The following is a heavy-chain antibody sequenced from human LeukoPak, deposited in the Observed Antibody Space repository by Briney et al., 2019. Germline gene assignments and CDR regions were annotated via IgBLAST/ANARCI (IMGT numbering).Heavy chain of an antibody. J-gene: IGHJ6*02. V-gene: IGHV4-34*01. CDR2: INHSGST. D-gene: IGHD4-17*01. CDR1: GGSFSGYY. Sequence: SETLSLTCAVYGGSFSGYYWSWIRQPPGKGLEWIGEINHSGSTNYNPSLKSRVTISVDTSKNQFSLKLSSVTAADTAVYYCAGGAHYGDYAVREGYYYYGMDVWGQGTTVTVSS. CDR3: AGGAHYGDYAVREGYYYYGMDV.